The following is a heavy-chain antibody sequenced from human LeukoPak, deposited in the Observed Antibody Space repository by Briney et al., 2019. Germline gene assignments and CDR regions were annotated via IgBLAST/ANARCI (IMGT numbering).Heavy chain of an antibody. CDR1: GFTVSSNY. CDR2: IYSGGST. V-gene: IGHV3-66*01. J-gene: IGHJ1*01. Sequence: AGGSLRLSCAASGFTVSSNYMSWLRQATGKGREWVSVIYSGGSTYCADSVKGRFTISRDNSKNTLYLQMNSLRAEDTAVYYCARVAVVFGAGTEYFQHWGQGTLVTVSS. CDR3: ARVAVVFGAGTEYFQH. D-gene: IGHD6-13*01.